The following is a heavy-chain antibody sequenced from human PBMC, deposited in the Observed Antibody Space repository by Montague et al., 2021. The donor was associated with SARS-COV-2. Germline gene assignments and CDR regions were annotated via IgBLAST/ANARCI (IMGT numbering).Heavy chain of an antibody. V-gene: IGHV4-59*13. CDR2: IFHSGIT. Sequence: SETLSLTCSVSGGSISSYYWSWIRQSPGKGLEWIGYIFHSGITDYNPSLKSRVTISVDVSKNQFSLQLNSVTAADSAVYYCARTEYNWNDWFDLWGQGTLVTVSS. CDR3: ARTEYNWNDWFDL. J-gene: IGHJ5*02. CDR1: GGSISSYY. D-gene: IGHD1-20*01.